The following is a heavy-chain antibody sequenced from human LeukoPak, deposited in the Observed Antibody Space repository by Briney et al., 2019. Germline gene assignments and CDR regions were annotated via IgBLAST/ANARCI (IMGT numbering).Heavy chain of an antibody. CDR1: GGSFSGYY. J-gene: IGHJ1*01. CDR2: INHSGST. Sequence: PSETPSLTCAVYGGSFSGYYWSWIRQPPGKGLEWIGEINHSGSTNYNPSLKSRVTISVDTSKNQFSLKLSSVTAADTAVYYCARRRLAVAQYFQHWGQGTLVTVSS. V-gene: IGHV4-34*01. D-gene: IGHD6-19*01. CDR3: ARRRLAVAQYFQH.